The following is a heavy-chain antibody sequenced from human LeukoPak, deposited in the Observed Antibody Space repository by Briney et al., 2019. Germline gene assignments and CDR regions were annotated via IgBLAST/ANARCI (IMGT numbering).Heavy chain of an antibody. CDR3: ARSGVGDYGDYDY. Sequence: SETLSLTCAVYGGSLSGYYWSWIRQPPGKGLEWIGEINHSGSTNYNPSLKSRVTISVDTSKNQFSLKLSSVTAADTAVYYCARSGVGDYGDYDYWGQGTLVTVSS. CDR1: GGSLSGYY. J-gene: IGHJ4*02. D-gene: IGHD4-17*01. V-gene: IGHV4-34*01. CDR2: INHSGST.